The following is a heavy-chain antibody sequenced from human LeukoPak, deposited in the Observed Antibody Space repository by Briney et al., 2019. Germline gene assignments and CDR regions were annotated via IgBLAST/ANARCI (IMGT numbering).Heavy chain of an antibody. CDR1: GFTFSSYE. J-gene: IGHJ4*02. CDR3: ARDPSSSSWSPFDY. V-gene: IGHV3-48*03. D-gene: IGHD6-13*01. Sequence: GGSLRLSCVASGFTFSSYEMNWVRQAPGKGLEWISYISNSDSSIYYADSVMGRFTISRDNAKNSLYLQMNSLRAEDTAVYYCARDPSSSSWSPFDYWGQGTLVTVSS. CDR2: ISNSDSSI.